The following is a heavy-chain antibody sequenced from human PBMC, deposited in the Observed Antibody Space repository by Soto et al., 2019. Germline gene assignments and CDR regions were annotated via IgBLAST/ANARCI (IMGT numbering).Heavy chain of an antibody. CDR1: GYSFTRYG. CDR2: INAYNGNT. J-gene: IGHJ6*02. Sequence: ASVKVSCKASGYSFTRYGIGWARQAPGQGLEWMGWINAYNGNTNYAQNLQGRLTLTTDTSTTTAYMELRSLRSNDTAIYYCAMVDVYVTPSPQDVWGQGTAVTVSS. CDR3: AMVDVYVTPSPQDV. D-gene: IGHD3-16*01. V-gene: IGHV1-18*01.